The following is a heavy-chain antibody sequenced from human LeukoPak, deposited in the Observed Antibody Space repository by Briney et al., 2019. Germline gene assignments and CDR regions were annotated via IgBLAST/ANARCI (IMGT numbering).Heavy chain of an antibody. D-gene: IGHD6-19*01. Sequence: GASVTVSCKASGYTFISYYIHWVRQAPGQGLEWMGTINPGRDSTSYAQKFQGRVIMTRDTSTSTVDMDLSSLRSDDTAVYYCARDVGSGTYMFDFWGQGTLVTVSS. CDR1: GYTFISYY. CDR2: INPGRDST. V-gene: IGHV1-46*01. CDR3: ARDVGSGTYMFDF. J-gene: IGHJ4*02.